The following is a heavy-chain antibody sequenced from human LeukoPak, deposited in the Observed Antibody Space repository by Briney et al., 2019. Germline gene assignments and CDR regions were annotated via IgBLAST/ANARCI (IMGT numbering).Heavy chain of an antibody. V-gene: IGHV3-48*01. D-gene: IGHD3-10*01. CDR2: ISSSSSTI. CDR3: SRAYIRGLHQYYFDY. CDR1: GFTFSSYS. J-gene: IGHJ4*02. Sequence: GGSLRLSCAASGFTFSSYSMNWVRQAPGKGLEWVSYISSSSSTIYYADSVKGRFTISRDNAKNTLYLQMNSLRAEDTAVYYCSRAYIRGLHQYYFDYWGQGTLATVSS.